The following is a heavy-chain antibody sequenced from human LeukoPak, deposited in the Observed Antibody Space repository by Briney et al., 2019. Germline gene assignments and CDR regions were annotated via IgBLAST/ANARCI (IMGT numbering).Heavy chain of an antibody. CDR1: GFTFSSYA. CDR3: ARDRGSDCGSYPNWFDP. Sequence: GGSLRLSCAASGFTFSSYAMHWVRQAPGKGLEWVAVISYDGSNKYYADSVKGRFTISRDNSKNTLYLQMNSLRAEDTAVYYCARDRGSDCGSYPNWFDPWGQGTLVTVSS. J-gene: IGHJ5*02. D-gene: IGHD1-26*01. CDR2: ISYDGSNK. V-gene: IGHV3-30-3*01.